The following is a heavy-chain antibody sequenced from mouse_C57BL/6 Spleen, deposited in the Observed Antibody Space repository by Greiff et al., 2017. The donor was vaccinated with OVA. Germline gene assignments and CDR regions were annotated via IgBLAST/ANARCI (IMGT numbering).Heavy chain of an antibody. V-gene: IGHV5-12*01. CDR3: ARGAGDY. CDR1: GFTFSDYY. D-gene: IGHD3-3*01. Sequence: EVQGVESGGGLVQPGGSLKLSCAASGFTFSDYYMYWVRQTPEKRLEWVAYISNGGGSTYYPDTVKGRFTISRDNAKNTLYLQVSHLKSEDTAMYYCARGAGDYWGQGTSVTVSS. CDR2: ISNGGGST. J-gene: IGHJ4*01.